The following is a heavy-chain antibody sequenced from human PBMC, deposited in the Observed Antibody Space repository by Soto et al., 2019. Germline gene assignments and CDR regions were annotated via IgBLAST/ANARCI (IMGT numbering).Heavy chain of an antibody. V-gene: IGHV3-15*01. Sequence: EVQLVESGGGLVKPGGSLRLSCAASGFTFSNAWMSWVRQAPGKGLEWVGRIKSKIDGGTADYAAPVKTRFSISRDDSKNTLYLQMNSLKTEDTAVFYCTTSVGHDYGDYLGAFDLWGQGTMVTVSS. CDR1: GFTFSNAW. CDR2: IKSKIDGGTA. D-gene: IGHD4-17*01. CDR3: TTSVGHDYGDYLGAFDL. J-gene: IGHJ3*01.